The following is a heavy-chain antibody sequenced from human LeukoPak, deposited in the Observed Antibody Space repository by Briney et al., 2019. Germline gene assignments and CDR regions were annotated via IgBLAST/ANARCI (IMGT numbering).Heavy chain of an antibody. V-gene: IGHV3-7*01. Sequence: PGGSLRLSCVVSGFTFNKYWMSWVRQAPGKGLEWVATMRQDGGEIYYVDSVRGRFTISRDNAKNSLYLQMNSLRAEDTAVYYCARDVAAAASHLDHWGQGILVTVSS. J-gene: IGHJ4*02. CDR3: ARDVAAAASHLDH. CDR2: MRQDGGEI. D-gene: IGHD2-15*01. CDR1: GFTFNKYW.